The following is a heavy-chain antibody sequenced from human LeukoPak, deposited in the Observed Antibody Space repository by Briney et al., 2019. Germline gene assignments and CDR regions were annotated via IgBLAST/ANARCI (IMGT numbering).Heavy chain of an antibody. V-gene: IGHV1-18*01. CDR3: ARVLGITMVRGVIPDAFDI. J-gene: IGHJ3*02. Sequence: GASVKVSCKASGYTFTSYGISWVRQAPGQVLEWMGWISAYNGNTNYAQKLQGRVTMTTDTSTSTAYMELRSLRSDDTAVYYCARVLGITMVRGVIPDAFDIWGQGTMVTVSS. CDR1: GYTFTSYG. D-gene: IGHD3-10*01. CDR2: ISAYNGNT.